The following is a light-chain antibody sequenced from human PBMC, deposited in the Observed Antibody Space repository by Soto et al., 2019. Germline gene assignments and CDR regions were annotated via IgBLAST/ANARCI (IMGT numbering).Light chain of an antibody. V-gene: IGKV1D-13*01. CDR3: QQLNNYQGT. CDR2: DAS. J-gene: IGKJ5*01. Sequence: AIQLTQSPSSLSASVGDRVTITCRASQGISSSLVWYQQKPGKTPNLLISDASTLESGVPSRFSGSGSGTDFTLTISSLQPEDFATYYCQQLNNYQGTFGQGTRLEIK. CDR1: QGISSS.